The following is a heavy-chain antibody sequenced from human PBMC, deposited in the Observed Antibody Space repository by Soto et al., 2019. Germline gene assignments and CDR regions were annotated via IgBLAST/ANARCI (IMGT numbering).Heavy chain of an antibody. Sequence: ASVKVSCKASGYTFTGYYMHWVRQAPGQGLEWMGWINPNSGGTNYAQKFQGWVTMTRDTSISTAYMELSRLRSDDTAVYYCARESRPYDYVWGPQGDGGGAFDIWGQGTMVTVSS. CDR1: GYTFTGYY. J-gene: IGHJ3*02. CDR2: INPNSGGT. V-gene: IGHV1-2*04. D-gene: IGHD3-16*01. CDR3: ARESRPYDYVWGPQGDGGGAFDI.